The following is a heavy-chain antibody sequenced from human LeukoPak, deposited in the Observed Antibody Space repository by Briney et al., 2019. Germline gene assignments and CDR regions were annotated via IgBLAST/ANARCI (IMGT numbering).Heavy chain of an antibody. CDR1: GFTFTTYP. Sequence: GGSLRLSCAASGFTFTTYPMHWVRQAPGKGLEWVAVVADDGKDKHYVESAKGRFTISRDNSKNTLYLQMNSLRVEDTAVYYCARDRHIAGAGYYFDYWGQGTLVTVSS. CDR3: ARDRHIAGAGYYFDY. CDR2: VADDGKDK. J-gene: IGHJ4*02. V-gene: IGHV3-30*04. D-gene: IGHD6-19*01.